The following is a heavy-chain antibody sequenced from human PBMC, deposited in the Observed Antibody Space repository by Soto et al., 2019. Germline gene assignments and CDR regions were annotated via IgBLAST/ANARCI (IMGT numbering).Heavy chain of an antibody. J-gene: IGHJ6*02. Sequence: GGSLRLSCAASGFSFKSYAIHWVRQAPGKGLEWVGVVSYDGSNKFYADSVKGRFTISRDDSKNTVFLQMNSLRVEDTAVFYCARDRPGGYGYSWDDFLYYYGMDVWGQGTTVTVSS. CDR2: VSYDGSNK. CDR1: GFSFKSYA. CDR3: ARDRPGGYGYSWDDFLYYYGMDV. D-gene: IGHD5-18*01. V-gene: IGHV3-30-3*01.